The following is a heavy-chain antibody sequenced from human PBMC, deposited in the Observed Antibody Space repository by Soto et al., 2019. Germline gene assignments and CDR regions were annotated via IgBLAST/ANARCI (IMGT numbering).Heavy chain of an antibody. CDR1: CYTYTRYG. CDR3: AMRGAFGVPHPAGRAFDI. Sequence: ASVKVSCQASCYTYTRYGISWVRQAPGQGLEWMGWISAYNGNTNYAQKLQGRVTITRDTSASTAYMELSSLRSEDTAVYYCAMRGAFGVPHPAGRAFDIWGQGTMVTVSS. V-gene: IGHV1-18*01. J-gene: IGHJ3*02. CDR2: ISAYNGNT. D-gene: IGHD3-10*01.